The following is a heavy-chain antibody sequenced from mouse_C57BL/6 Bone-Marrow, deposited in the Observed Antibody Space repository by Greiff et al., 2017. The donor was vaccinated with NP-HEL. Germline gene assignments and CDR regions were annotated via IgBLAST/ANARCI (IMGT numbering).Heavy chain of an antibody. D-gene: IGHD2-3*01. V-gene: IGHV10-1*01. CDR1: GFSFNTYA. Sequence: EVQGVESGGGLVQPKGSLKLSCAASGFSFNTYAMNWVRQAPGKGLEWVARIRSKSNNYATYYADSVKDRFTISRDDSESMLYLQMNNLKTEDTAMYYCVRQMRENYDGYWGYFDVWGTGTTVTVSS. J-gene: IGHJ1*03. CDR3: VRQMRENYDGYWGYFDV. CDR2: IRSKSNNYAT.